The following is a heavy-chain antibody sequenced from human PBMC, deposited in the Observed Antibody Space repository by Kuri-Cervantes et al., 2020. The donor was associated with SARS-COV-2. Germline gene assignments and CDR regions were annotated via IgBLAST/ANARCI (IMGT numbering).Heavy chain of an antibody. CDR2: IYYSGST. V-gene: IGHV4-31*03. CDR3: ARGFEPYYYGMDV. CDR1: GGSISSGGYY. Sequence: LRLSCTVSGGSISSGGYYWSWIRQHPGKGLEWIGYIYYSGSTNYNPSLKSRVTISVDTSKNQFSLKLSSVTAADTAVYYCARGFEPYYYGMDVWGQGTTVTVSS. J-gene: IGHJ6*02.